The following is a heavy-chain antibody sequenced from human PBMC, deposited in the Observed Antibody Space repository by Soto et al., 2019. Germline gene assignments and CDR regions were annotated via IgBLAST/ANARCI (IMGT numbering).Heavy chain of an antibody. D-gene: IGHD3-3*01. V-gene: IGHV3-23*01. Sequence: PGGSLRLSCAASGFTFSSYAMSWVRQAPGKGLEWVSAISGSGGSTYYADSVKGRFTISRDNSKNTLYLQMSSLRAEDTAVYYCAKGVSEYYDFWSGYYRYYYYGMDVWGQGTTVTVSS. CDR2: ISGSGGST. CDR3: AKGVSEYYDFWSGYYRYYYYGMDV. CDR1: GFTFSSYA. J-gene: IGHJ6*02.